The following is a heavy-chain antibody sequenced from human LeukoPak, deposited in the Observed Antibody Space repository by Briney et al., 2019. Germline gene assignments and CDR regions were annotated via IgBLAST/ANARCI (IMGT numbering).Heavy chain of an antibody. V-gene: IGHV4-61*09. CDR2: IYTSGST. D-gene: IGHD3-9*01. Sequence: SETLSLTCTVSGGSISSGSYYWSWIRQPAGKGLEWIGHIYTSGSTNYNPSLKSRVTISVDTSKNQFSLKLSSVTAADTAVYYCAREKRYYDILTGYYKAPPIDYWGQGTLVTVSS. J-gene: IGHJ4*02. CDR3: AREKRYYDILTGYYKAPPIDY. CDR1: GGSISSGSYY.